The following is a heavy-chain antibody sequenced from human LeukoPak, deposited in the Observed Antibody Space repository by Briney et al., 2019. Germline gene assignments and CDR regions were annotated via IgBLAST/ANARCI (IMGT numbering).Heavy chain of an antibody. CDR3: AGGIGGMITFGGVIVRPPFDY. Sequence: GGSLRLSCAASGFTFSSYAMHWVRQASGKGLEWVAVISYDGSNKYYAGSVKGRFTISRDNSKNTLYLQMNSLRAEDTAVYYCAGGIGGMITFGGVIVRPPFDYWGQGTLVTVSS. CDR1: GFTFSSYA. J-gene: IGHJ4*02. CDR2: ISYDGSNK. V-gene: IGHV3-30-3*01. D-gene: IGHD3-16*02.